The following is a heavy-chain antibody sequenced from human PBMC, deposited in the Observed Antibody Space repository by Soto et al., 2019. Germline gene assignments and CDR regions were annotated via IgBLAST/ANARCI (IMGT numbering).Heavy chain of an antibody. Sequence: QVQLVQSGAEVKKPGASVKVSCKASGYTFTNYGISWVRQAPGQGLEWMGWISAYNGNTKYAQKLQGRVTMTTDTFTVTXXMELRSLRSDDTAVYYCARGVGSGSYYNQYNWFDPWGQGTLVTVSS. CDR1: GYTFTNYG. D-gene: IGHD3-10*01. J-gene: IGHJ5*02. CDR2: ISAYNGNT. CDR3: ARGVGSGSYYNQYNWFDP. V-gene: IGHV1-18*01.